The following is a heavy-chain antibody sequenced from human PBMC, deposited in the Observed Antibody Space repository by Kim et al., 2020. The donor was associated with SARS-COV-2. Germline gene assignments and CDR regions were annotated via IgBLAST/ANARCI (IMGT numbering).Heavy chain of an antibody. CDR2: INPSGGST. V-gene: IGHV1-46*01. CDR3: ARAWMITFGGVIVIREYYFDY. J-gene: IGHJ4*02. D-gene: IGHD3-16*02. Sequence: ASVKVSCKASGYTFTSYYMHWVRQAPGQGLEWMGIINPSGGSTSYAQKFQGRVTMTRDTSTSTVYMELSSLRSEDTAVYYCARAWMITFGGVIVIREYYFDYWGQGTPVTVSS. CDR1: GYTFTSYY.